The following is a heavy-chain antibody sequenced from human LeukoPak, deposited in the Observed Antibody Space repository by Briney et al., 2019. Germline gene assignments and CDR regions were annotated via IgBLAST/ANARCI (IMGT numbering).Heavy chain of an antibody. CDR1: GFTFSSYG. V-gene: IGHV3-33*01. J-gene: IGHJ6*02. CDR3: ARSELGYCSSTSCYAYCYYYGMDV. CDR2: IWYDGSNK. D-gene: IGHD2-2*01. Sequence: GGSLRLSCAASGFTFSSYGMHWVRQAPGKGLEWVAVIWYDGSNKYYADSVKGRFTISRDNSKNTLYLQTNSLRAEDTAVYYCARSELGYCSSTSCYAYCYYYGMDVWGQGTTVTVSS.